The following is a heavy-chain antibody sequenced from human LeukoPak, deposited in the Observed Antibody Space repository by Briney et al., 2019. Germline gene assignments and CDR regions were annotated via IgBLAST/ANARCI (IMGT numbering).Heavy chain of an antibody. CDR3: ARGDGYNYFDY. Sequence: GASVKVSCKASGGTFSSYAISWVRQAPGQGLEWMGGVIPIFGTANYAQKFQGRVTITTDESTSTAHMELSSLRSEDTAVYYCARGDGYNYFDYWGQGTLVTVSS. V-gene: IGHV1-69*05. CDR2: VIPIFGTA. J-gene: IGHJ4*02. CDR1: GGTFSSYA. D-gene: IGHD5-24*01.